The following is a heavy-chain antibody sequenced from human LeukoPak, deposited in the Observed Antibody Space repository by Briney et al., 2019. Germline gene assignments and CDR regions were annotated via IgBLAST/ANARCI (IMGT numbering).Heavy chain of an antibody. D-gene: IGHD6-6*01. V-gene: IGHV4-59*08. CDR2: IYYSGST. Sequence: PSETLSLTCTVSGGSISSYYWSWIRQPPGKGLEWIGYIYYSGSTNYNPSLKSRVTISVDTSKNQFSLKLSSVTAADTAVYYCARSSARPYYLFDYWGQGNLVTVSS. CDR3: ARSSARPYYLFDY. CDR1: GGSISSYY. J-gene: IGHJ4*02.